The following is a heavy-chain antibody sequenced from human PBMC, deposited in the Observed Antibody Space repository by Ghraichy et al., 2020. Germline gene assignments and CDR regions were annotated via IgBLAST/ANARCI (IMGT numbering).Heavy chain of an antibody. Sequence: GESLNISCAASGFTFSDYYMSWIRQAPGKGLEWVSYISSSSSYTNYADSVKGRFTISRDNAKNSLYLQMNSLRAEDTAVYYCACSRITIFGVVSLPDYWGQGTLVTVSS. CDR1: GFTFSDYY. D-gene: IGHD3-3*01. CDR3: ACSRITIFGVVSLPDY. V-gene: IGHV3-11*06. CDR2: ISSSSSYT. J-gene: IGHJ4*02.